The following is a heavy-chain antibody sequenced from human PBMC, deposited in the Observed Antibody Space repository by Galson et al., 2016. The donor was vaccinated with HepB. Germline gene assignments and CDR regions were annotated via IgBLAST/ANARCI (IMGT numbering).Heavy chain of an antibody. D-gene: IGHD3-10*01. CDR1: GFTFSNYC. CDR2: IWYDGSNE. Sequence: SLRLSCAASGFTFSNYCMHWVRQAPGKGLEWLAVIWYDGSNEYYADSVKGRLTISRDNSKNTLYLQKSSLRVDDTAVYYCVRDWTVMVWGADALDIWGQGTMVTVSS. J-gene: IGHJ3*02. CDR3: VRDWTVMVWGADALDI. V-gene: IGHV3-33*01.